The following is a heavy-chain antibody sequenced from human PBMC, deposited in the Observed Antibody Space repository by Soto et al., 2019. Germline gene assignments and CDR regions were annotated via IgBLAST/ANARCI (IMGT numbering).Heavy chain of an antibody. CDR3: AKDRRIAAAGYFDY. J-gene: IGHJ4*02. Sequence: GSLRLSCAASGFTFNSYAMNWVRQAPGKGLAWVSAIGTDGNTYYANSVKGRFTISRDNSRTTLYLQMNSLRAEDTAVYYCAKDRRIAAAGYFDYWGQGTLVTVSS. CDR1: GFTFNSYA. D-gene: IGHD6-13*01. V-gene: IGHV3-23*01. CDR2: IGTDGNT.